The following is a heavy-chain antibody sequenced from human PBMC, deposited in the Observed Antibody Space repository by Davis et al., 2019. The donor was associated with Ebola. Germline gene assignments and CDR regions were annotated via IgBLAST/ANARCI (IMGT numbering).Heavy chain of an antibody. CDR2: INHSGST. V-gene: IGHV4-34*01. CDR1: GGSISSYY. Sequence: MPGGSLRLSCTVSGGSISSYYWSWIRQPPGKGLEWIGEINHSGSTNYNPSLKSRVTISVDTSKNQFSLKLSSVTAADTAVYYCARVRYYGSGSPIDYWGQGTLVTVSS. J-gene: IGHJ4*02. CDR3: ARVRYYGSGSPIDY. D-gene: IGHD3-10*01.